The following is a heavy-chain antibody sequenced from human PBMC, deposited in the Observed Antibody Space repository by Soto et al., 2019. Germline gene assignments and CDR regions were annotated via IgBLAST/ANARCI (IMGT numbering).Heavy chain of an antibody. D-gene: IGHD5-18*01. CDR3: ASGYSYGLGYYGMDV. Sequence: VGSLRLSCAASGFTFSSYGMHWVRQAPGKGLEWVAVIWYDGSNKYYADSVKGRFTISRDNSKNTLYLQMNSLRAEDTAVYYCASGYSYGLGYYGMDVWGQGTTVTVSS. CDR1: GFTFSSYG. CDR2: IWYDGSNK. V-gene: IGHV3-33*01. J-gene: IGHJ6*02.